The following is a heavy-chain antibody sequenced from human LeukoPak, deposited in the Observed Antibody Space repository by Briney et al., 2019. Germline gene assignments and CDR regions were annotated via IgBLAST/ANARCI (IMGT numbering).Heavy chain of an antibody. CDR1: GYSFTSYG. CDR2: ISAYNGNT. V-gene: IGHV1-18*01. J-gene: IGHJ4*02. D-gene: IGHD2-15*01. Sequence: VSVTVSCRASGYSFTSYGISWVRQAPGQGLEWMVWISAYNGNTNYAQRLQGRVTMTTDTSTSTAYMELRSLTSDDTAVYYCARVPSGGPFDYWGQGTLVTVSS. CDR3: ARVPSGGPFDY.